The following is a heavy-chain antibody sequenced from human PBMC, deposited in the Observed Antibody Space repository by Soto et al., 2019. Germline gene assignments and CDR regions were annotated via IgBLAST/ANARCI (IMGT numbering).Heavy chain of an antibody. CDR1: GFTFSDSY. Sequence: WGSLRLSCTASGFTFSDSYMDWVRQAPGKGLDWVGRVRNKANSYTTEYAASVKGRFTVSRDDSKNSLYLQMNSLKTEDTAVYYCVKGHLALDNWGPGTLVTVSS. CDR2: VRNKANSYTT. J-gene: IGHJ4*02. V-gene: IGHV3-72*01. CDR3: VKGHLALDN.